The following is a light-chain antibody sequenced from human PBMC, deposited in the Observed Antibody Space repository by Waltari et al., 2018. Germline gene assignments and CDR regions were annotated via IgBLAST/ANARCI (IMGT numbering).Light chain of an antibody. CDR2: DVN. V-gene: IGLV2-14*03. CDR1: SSDIGGNHF. Sequence: QSALTQPASVSGSPGQSITISCRGTSSDIGGNHFVFWYQQHPGKAPKFIIYDVNNRPSGVSNRFSGSKSGNTASLTISGLQSEDEADYYCSSYTTAKTLVFGTGTKVTVL. CDR3: SSYTTAKTLV. J-gene: IGLJ1*01.